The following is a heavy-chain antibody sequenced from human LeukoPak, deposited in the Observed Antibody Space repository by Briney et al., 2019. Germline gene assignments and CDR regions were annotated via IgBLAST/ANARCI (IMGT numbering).Heavy chain of an antibody. CDR1: GGSISSYY. D-gene: IGHD5-12*01. J-gene: IGHJ3*02. V-gene: IGHV4-4*07. CDR2: IYTSGST. Sequence: PSETLSLTCTASGGSISSYYWSWIRQPAGKGLEWIGRIYTSGSTNYNPSLKSRVTMSVDTSKNQFSLKLSSVTAADTAVYYCARDLTVATRNAFDIWGQGTMVTVSS. CDR3: ARDLTVATRNAFDI.